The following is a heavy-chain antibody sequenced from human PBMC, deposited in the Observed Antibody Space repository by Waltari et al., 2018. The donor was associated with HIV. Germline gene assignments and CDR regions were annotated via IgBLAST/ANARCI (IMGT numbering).Heavy chain of an antibody. V-gene: IGHV3-23*01. J-gene: IGHJ4*02. CDR1: GVTFRSFA. CDR3: AKTTKISMVRGVYDY. CDR2: ISGSGGTT. D-gene: IGHD3-10*01. Sequence: EVQLLESGGGLVQPGGSLRLSCAAYGVTFRSFALSWVRQGPGKGLEYVSLISGSGGTTYYTDSVKGRFTISRDNSKNTLFLQMNSLRAEDTAVYYCAKTTKISMVRGVYDYWGQGTLVTVSS.